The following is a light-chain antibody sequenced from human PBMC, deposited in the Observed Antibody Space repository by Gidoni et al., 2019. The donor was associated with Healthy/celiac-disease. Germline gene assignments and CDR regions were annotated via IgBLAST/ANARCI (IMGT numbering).Light chain of an antibody. CDR2: GAS. V-gene: IGKV3-15*01. Sequence: SAPTLSVSPGERATLSCRASQSVNSNLAWYQQKPGQAPRLLIYGASTRATGIPARFSGSGSGTEFTLTISSLQSEDFAVYYCQQYNNWPPYTFGQGTKLEIK. CDR3: QQYNNWPPYT. CDR1: QSVNSN. J-gene: IGKJ2*01.